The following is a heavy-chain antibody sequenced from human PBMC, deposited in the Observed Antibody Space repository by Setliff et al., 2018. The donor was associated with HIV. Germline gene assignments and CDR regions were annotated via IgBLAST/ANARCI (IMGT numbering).Heavy chain of an antibody. CDR3: ARDGGSSPSPVSDYYYYYMDV. Sequence: PGGSLRLSCAASGFTFNSYGMHWVRRAPGKGLEWVALMWYDASKKEYAESVKGRFNILRDGSKKTVDLQMNSLRADDTAVYYCARDGGSSPSPVSDYYYYYMDVWGKGTTVTVSS. V-gene: IGHV3-33*01. CDR1: GFTFNSYG. D-gene: IGHD1-26*01. CDR2: MWYDASKK. J-gene: IGHJ6*03.